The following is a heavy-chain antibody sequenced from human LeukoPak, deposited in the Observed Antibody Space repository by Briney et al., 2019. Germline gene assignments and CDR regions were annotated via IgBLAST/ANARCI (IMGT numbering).Heavy chain of an antibody. Sequence: ASVKVSCKASGYTFTSYAMHWVRQAPGQRLEWMGWINTGNGNTKYSQKFQGRVTITRDTSASTAYMELSSLRSEDTAVYYCARDRDDYYFDYWGQGTLVTVSS. CDR2: INTGNGNT. CDR3: ARDRDDYYFDY. V-gene: IGHV1-3*04. D-gene: IGHD1-1*01. CDR1: GYTFTSYA. J-gene: IGHJ4*02.